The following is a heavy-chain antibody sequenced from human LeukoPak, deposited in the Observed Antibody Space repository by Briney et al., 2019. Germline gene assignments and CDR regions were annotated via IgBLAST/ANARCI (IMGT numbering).Heavy chain of an antibody. CDR3: ARDNDYYDSTTT. Sequence: GKSLRLSCAASGLTFSTYGMHWVRQAPGKGLEWMAVISHDGSHKYYADSVKGRFTISRGNSKNTLYLQMNSLRAEDTAVYYCARDNDYYDSTTTWGQGTLVTVSS. CDR2: ISHDGSHK. CDR1: GLTFSTYG. D-gene: IGHD3-22*01. V-gene: IGHV3-30*03. J-gene: IGHJ4*02.